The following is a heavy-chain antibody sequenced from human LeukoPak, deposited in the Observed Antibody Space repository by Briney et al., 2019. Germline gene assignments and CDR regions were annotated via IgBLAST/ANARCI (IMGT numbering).Heavy chain of an antibody. CDR3: ARISGSYQVLDY. Sequence: SETLSLTCTVSGGSISSSSYYWGWIRQPPGKGLEWIGSIYYSGTTYHNPSLKSRVTISVDTSKNQFSLKLSSVTAADTAVYYCARISGSYQVLDYWGQGTLVTVSS. CDR2: IYYSGTT. V-gene: IGHV4-39*07. CDR1: GGSISSSSYY. J-gene: IGHJ4*02. D-gene: IGHD1-26*01.